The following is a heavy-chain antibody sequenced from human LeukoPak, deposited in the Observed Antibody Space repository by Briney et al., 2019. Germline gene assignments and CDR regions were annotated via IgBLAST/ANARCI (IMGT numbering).Heavy chain of an antibody. Sequence: GGSLRLSCAASGFAFSSYEMNWVRQAPGKGLEWVSYISSSGSTIYYADSVKGRFTISRDNAKNSLYLQMNSLRAEDTAVYYCARTSIAVAGSLDYWGPGTLVTVSS. CDR3: ARTSIAVAGSLDY. V-gene: IGHV3-48*03. J-gene: IGHJ4*02. CDR1: GFAFSSYE. CDR2: ISSSGSTI. D-gene: IGHD6-19*01.